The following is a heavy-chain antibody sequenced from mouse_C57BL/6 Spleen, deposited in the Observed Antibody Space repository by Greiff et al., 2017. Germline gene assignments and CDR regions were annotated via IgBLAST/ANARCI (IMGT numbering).Heavy chain of an antibody. CDR3: VRHTLYGNAYYYAMDY. CDR2: IRSKSNNYAT. J-gene: IGHJ4*01. CDR1: GFSFNTYA. V-gene: IGHV10-1*01. Sequence: EVQLVESGGGLVQPKGSLKLSCAASGFSFNTYAMNWVRQAPGKGLEWVARIRSKSNNYATYYADSVKDRFTISRDDSESMLYLQMNNLKTEDTAMYYCVRHTLYGNAYYYAMDYWGQGTSVTVSS. D-gene: IGHD2-1*01.